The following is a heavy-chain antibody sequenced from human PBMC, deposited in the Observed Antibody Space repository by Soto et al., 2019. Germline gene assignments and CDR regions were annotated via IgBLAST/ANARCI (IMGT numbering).Heavy chain of an antibody. V-gene: IGHV4-4*02. CDR3: ASAPIPDGIVVVAAAINYYGLDV. CDR2: IHHIGST. D-gene: IGHD2-2*01. Sequence: QVQLQESGPGLVKPSGTLSLTCDVSGGSIGTSNWWSWVRQPPGRGLEWMGQIHHIGSTNYNPSLESRVTISLDKSKNKFSLRLRAVTAADTAVYYFASAPIPDGIVVVAAAINYYGLDVWGQGTTVTVS. CDR1: GGSIGTSNW. J-gene: IGHJ6*02.